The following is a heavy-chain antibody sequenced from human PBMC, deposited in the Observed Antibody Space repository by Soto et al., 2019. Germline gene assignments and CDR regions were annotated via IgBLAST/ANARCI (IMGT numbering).Heavy chain of an antibody. V-gene: IGHV1-69*02. CDR1: GGTFSSYP. CDR2: IINILGIA. CDR3: ARHRIALLRSSAFDY. D-gene: IGHD5-12*01. Sequence: QVQLVQSGAEVKKPGSSVKVSCKASGGTFSSYPISWVRQAPGQCLEWMGRIINILGIANYAQKFQGRVTITADKTTSPDYMELSSLRSEDTAVYYCARHRIALLRSSAFDYWGQGTLVTVSS. J-gene: IGHJ4*02.